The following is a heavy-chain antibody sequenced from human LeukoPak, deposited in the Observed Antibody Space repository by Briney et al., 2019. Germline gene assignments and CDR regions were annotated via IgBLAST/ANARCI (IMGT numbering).Heavy chain of an antibody. CDR2: INPNSGGT. J-gene: IGHJ4*02. CDR3: ARGVGATTESCFDY. CDR1: GYTFTGYY. Sequence: ASVKVSCKASGYTFTGYYMHWVRQAPGQGLEWMGWINPNSGGTNYAQKFQGWVTMTRDTSISTAYMELSRLRSDDTAVYYCARGVGATTESCFDYWGQGTLVTVSS. D-gene: IGHD1-26*01. V-gene: IGHV1-2*04.